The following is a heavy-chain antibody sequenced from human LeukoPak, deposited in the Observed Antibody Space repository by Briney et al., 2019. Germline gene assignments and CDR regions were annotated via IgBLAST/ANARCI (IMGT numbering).Heavy chain of an antibody. D-gene: IGHD3-9*01. V-gene: IGHV3-23*01. CDR3: ATTSPPYYDILTGYSDY. CDR2: ISGSGGST. CDR1: GFTFSSYA. J-gene: IGHJ4*02. Sequence: GGSLRLSCAASGFTFSSYAMSWVRQAPGKGLEWVSAISGSGGSTYYADSVKGRFTIPRDNSKNTLYLQMDSLRAEDTAVYYCATTSPPYYDILTGYSDYWGQGTLVTVSS.